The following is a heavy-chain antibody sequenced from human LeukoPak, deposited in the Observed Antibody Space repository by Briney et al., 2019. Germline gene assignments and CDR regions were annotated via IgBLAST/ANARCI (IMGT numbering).Heavy chain of an antibody. V-gene: IGHV1-69*05. D-gene: IGHD2-2*01. Sequence: SVKVSCKASGGTFSSYAISWVRQAPGQGLEWMGGIIPIFGTANYAQKFQGRVTITTDESTSTAYVELSSLRSEDTAVYYCARDHLGYCSSTSCLQNAFGIWGQGTMVTVSS. CDR1: GGTFSSYA. CDR3: ARDHLGYCSSTSCLQNAFGI. CDR2: IIPIFGTA. J-gene: IGHJ3*02.